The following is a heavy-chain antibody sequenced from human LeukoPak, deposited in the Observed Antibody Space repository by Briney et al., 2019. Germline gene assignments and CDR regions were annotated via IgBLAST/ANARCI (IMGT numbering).Heavy chain of an antibody. CDR2: IYYSGST. Sequence: SETLSLTCTVSAGSISSYYWSWIRQPPGKGLEWIGYIYYSGSTNYNPSLKSRVTISVDTSKNQFSLKLSSVTAADTAVYYCARHRAGTLDYWGQGTLVTVSS. D-gene: IGHD6-13*01. CDR1: AGSISSYY. J-gene: IGHJ4*02. CDR3: ARHRAGTLDY. V-gene: IGHV4-59*08.